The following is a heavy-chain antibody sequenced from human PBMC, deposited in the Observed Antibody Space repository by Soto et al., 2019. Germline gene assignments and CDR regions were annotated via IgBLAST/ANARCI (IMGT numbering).Heavy chain of an antibody. CDR3: AKVVRYFDWSHEYYYGMDV. V-gene: IGHV3-23*01. Sequence: PGGSLRLSCAASGFTFSSYAMSWVRQAPGKGLEWVSAISGSGGSTYYADSVKGRFTISRDNSKNTLYLQMNSLRAEDTAVYYCAKVVRYFDWSHEYYYGMDVWGQGTTVTVSS. CDR2: ISGSGGST. J-gene: IGHJ6*02. D-gene: IGHD3-9*01. CDR1: GFTFSSYA.